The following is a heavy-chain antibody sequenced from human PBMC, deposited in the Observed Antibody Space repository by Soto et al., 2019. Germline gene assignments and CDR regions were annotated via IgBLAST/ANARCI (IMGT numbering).Heavy chain of an antibody. CDR2: IYYSGST. CDR1: GGSITSYY. J-gene: IGHJ4*02. Sequence: SETLSLTCTVSGGSITSYYWSWIRQPPGKGLEWIGFIYYSGSTSYNPSLKSRVSISVDTSKNQFSLKLSSVTAADTAVYYCARQVTTIYYYFYYWGQGTLVTVSS. V-gene: IGHV4-59*08. CDR3: ARQVTTIYYYFYY. D-gene: IGHD5-12*01.